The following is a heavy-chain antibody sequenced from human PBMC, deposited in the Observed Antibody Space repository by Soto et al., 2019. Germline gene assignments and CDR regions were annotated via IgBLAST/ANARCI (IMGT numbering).Heavy chain of an antibody. CDR3: AIPNLGSSGWFGAFDI. Sequence: PGESLKISCKGSGYSFTSYWIGWVRQMPGKGLEWTGIIYPGDSDTRYSPSFQGQVTISADKSISTAYLQWSSLKASDTAMYYCAIPNLGSSGWFGAFDIWGQGTMVTVSS. CDR1: GYSFTSYW. D-gene: IGHD6-19*01. J-gene: IGHJ3*02. CDR2: IYPGDSDT. V-gene: IGHV5-51*01.